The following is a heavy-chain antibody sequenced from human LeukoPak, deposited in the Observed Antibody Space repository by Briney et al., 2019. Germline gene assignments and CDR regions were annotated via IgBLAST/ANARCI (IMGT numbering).Heavy chain of an antibody. V-gene: IGHV3-23*01. CDR2: ISGSDGST. CDR3: AKVETSGGANCYALDY. CDR1: GFIFSSYA. D-gene: IGHD2-2*01. Sequence: GGSLRLSCAASGFIFSSYAMTWVRQAPDKGLEWVSPISGSDGSTYYADSMKGRFTISRDDSQNTLYLQMNSLSAEDTAVYYCAKVETSGGANCYALDYWGQGTLVTVSS. J-gene: IGHJ4*02.